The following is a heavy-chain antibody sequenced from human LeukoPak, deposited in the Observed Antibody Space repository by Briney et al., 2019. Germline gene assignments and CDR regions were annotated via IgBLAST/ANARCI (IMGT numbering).Heavy chain of an antibody. J-gene: IGHJ6*03. CDR3: ARRTGTTNYYYYMDV. V-gene: IGHV1-18*01. CDR2: ISAYNGNT. D-gene: IGHD1-1*01. CDR1: GYTFTCYG. Sequence: ASVKVSCKASGYTFTCYGISWVRQAPGQGLEWMGWISAYNGNTNYAQKLQGRVTMTTDTSTSTAYMELRSLRSDDTAVYYCARRTGTTNYYYYMDVWGKGTTVTVSS.